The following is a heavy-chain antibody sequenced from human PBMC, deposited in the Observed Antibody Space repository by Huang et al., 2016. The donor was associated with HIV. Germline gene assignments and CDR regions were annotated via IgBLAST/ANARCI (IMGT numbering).Heavy chain of an antibody. V-gene: IGHV1-24*01. J-gene: IGHJ3*02. D-gene: IGHD2-21*01. CDR3: ATGFDTYYDI. CDR1: GYTLTELS. CDR2: FGPEHGET. Sequence: QVQLVQSGAEVTKPGASVKVSCKVSGYTLTELSIHWVRKAPGKGLEWMGGFGPEHGETNCEQNFQGRVTMTEDTSTDTAYMGLNSLRSEDTAVYYCATGFDTYYDIWGQGTMVIASS.